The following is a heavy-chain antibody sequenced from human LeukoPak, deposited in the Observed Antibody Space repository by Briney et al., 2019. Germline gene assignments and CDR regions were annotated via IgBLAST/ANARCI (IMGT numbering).Heavy chain of an antibody. Sequence: GGSLRLSCAASGFTFSSYPMHWVRQAPGKGLEWVAVIWYDGSNKYYADSVKGRFTISRDNSKNTLYLQMNSLRAEDTAVYYCARGGDDYYDSSGYYNAFDIWGQGTMVTVSS. J-gene: IGHJ3*02. CDR1: GFTFSSYP. D-gene: IGHD3-22*01. V-gene: IGHV3-33*08. CDR3: ARGGDDYYDSSGYYNAFDI. CDR2: IWYDGSNK.